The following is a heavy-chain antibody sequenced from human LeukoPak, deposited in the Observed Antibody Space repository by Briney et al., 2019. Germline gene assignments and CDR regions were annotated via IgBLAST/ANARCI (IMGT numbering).Heavy chain of an antibody. V-gene: IGHV3-74*01. CDR2: INSDGSST. CDR1: GFTFSSYW. Sequence: GGSLRLSCAAPGFTFSSYWMHWVRHAPGKGLVWVSRINSDGSSTSYADSVKGRFTISRDNAKNTLYLQMNSLRAEDTAVYYCARGNSIVVVYNWFDPWGQGTLVTVSS. D-gene: IGHD3-22*01. CDR3: ARGNSIVVVYNWFDP. J-gene: IGHJ5*02.